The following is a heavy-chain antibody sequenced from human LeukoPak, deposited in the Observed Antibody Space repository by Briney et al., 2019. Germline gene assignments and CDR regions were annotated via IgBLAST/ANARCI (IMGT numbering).Heavy chain of an antibody. CDR2: IYYSGST. CDR3: ARAPDTYYYDSSGYPYFDY. D-gene: IGHD3-22*01. J-gene: IGHJ4*02. Sequence: SETLSLTCTVSGGSISSGDYYWSWIRQPPGKGLEWIGYIYYSGSTYYNPSLKSRVTISVDTSKNQFSLKLSSVTAADTAVYYCARAPDTYYYDSSGYPYFDYWGQGTLVTVSP. V-gene: IGHV4-30-4*01. CDR1: GGSISSGDYY.